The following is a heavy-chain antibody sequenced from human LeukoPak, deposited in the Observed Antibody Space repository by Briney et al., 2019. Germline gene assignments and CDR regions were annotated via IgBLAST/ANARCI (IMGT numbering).Heavy chain of an antibody. J-gene: IGHJ4*02. CDR1: GFTFSSYA. D-gene: IGHD2-21*02. Sequence: PGGSLRLSCAASGFTFSSYAMHWVRQAPGKGLEWVAVISYDGSNKYYADSVKGRFTISRDNSKNTLYLQMNSLRAEDTAAYYCARDEGFVVVTAILDYWAREPWSPSPQ. CDR2: ISYDGSNK. V-gene: IGHV3-30-3*01. CDR3: ARDEGFVVVTAILDY.